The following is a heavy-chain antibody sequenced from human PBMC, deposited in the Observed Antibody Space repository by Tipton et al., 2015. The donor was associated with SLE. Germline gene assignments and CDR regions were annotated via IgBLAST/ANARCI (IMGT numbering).Heavy chain of an antibody. CDR2: ISSSSASI. CDR3: ASDDYGDYGSWFDP. CDR1: GFTFSTYS. Sequence: GSLRLSCVASGFTFSTYSMNWVRQAPGKGLEWVSYISSSSASIYYADSVKGRFTISRDNAKNSLYLQMNSLRVEDTAVYYCASDDYGDYGSWFDPWGQGTRVTVSS. J-gene: IGHJ5*02. D-gene: IGHD4-17*01. V-gene: IGHV3-48*01.